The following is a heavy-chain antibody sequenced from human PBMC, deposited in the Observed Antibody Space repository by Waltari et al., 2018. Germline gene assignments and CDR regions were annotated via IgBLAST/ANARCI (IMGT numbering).Heavy chain of an antibody. J-gene: IGHJ4*02. Sequence: EVQLLESGGGLVQPGGSLRLSCSASGFTFSTYAMSWVRQAPGKGLAWFSAISGSCGIKYYVGSVKGRFTISRDKSKNPLYMQMNSLRAEDTAVYYCAKDLRGAIWFGEIFLGGQGTLVTVSS. V-gene: IGHV3-23*01. CDR3: AKDLRGAIWFGEIFL. CDR2: ISGSCGIK. CDR1: GFTFSTYA. D-gene: IGHD3-10*01.